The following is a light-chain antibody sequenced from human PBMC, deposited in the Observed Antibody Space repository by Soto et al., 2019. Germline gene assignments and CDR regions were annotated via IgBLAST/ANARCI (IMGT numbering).Light chain of an antibody. CDR1: SSNIGTYT. V-gene: IGLV1-44*01. J-gene: IGLJ2*01. Sequence: QSVLTQPPSASGTPGQRVTISCSGSSSNIGTYTVNWYQQLPATAPKLLIYTNNRRPSGVPDRFSGSKSGTSASLAISGLQSEDEADYYCAAWDDSLDGVIFGGGTKLTVL. CDR3: AAWDDSLDGVI. CDR2: TNN.